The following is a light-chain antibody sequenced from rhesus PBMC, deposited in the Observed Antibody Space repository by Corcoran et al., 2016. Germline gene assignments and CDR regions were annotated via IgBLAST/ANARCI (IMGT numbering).Light chain of an antibody. CDR1: QRVGSY. CDR2: GAS. CDR3: QQSSNLSLT. J-gene: IGKJ4*01. Sequence: ETVVTQSPATLSLSPGERATLSCRASQRVGSYLAWYQQKPGQAPRLLIYGASSRATGIPDRLSGSGAGTDFTLTISSREPEDVGVYYCQQSSNLSLTFGGGTKVEIK. V-gene: IGKV3-24*04.